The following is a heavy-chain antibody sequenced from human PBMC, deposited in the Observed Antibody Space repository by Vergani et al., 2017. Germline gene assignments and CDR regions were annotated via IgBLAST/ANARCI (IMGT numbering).Heavy chain of an antibody. CDR2: ISGSGGTT. CDR3: AKPRGQRWATDYYFDY. CDR1: GFTFSSYA. D-gene: IGHD5-18*01. Sequence: EVQLLESGGGLVQPGGSLRLSCAASGFTFSSYAMNWVRQAPGKGLEWVSAISGSGGTTYYADSVKGRFTIARDNSKNTLYLQMNCLRAEDTAVEYCAKPRGQRWATDYYFDYWGQGTLLTVSS. J-gene: IGHJ4*02. V-gene: IGHV3-23*01.